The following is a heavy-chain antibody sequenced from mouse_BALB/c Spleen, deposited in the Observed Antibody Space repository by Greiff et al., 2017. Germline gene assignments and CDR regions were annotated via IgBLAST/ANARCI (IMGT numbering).Heavy chain of an antibody. CDR1: GFNIKDTY. D-gene: IGHD2-4*01. Sequence: EVQLQQSGAELVKPGASVKLSCTASGFNIKDTYMHWVKQRPEQGLEWIGRIDPANGNTKYDPKFQGKATITADTSSNTAYLQLSSLTSEDTAVYYCARSGDYGYYFDYWGQGTTLTVSS. J-gene: IGHJ2*01. V-gene: IGHV14-3*02. CDR3: ARSGDYGYYFDY. CDR2: IDPANGNT.